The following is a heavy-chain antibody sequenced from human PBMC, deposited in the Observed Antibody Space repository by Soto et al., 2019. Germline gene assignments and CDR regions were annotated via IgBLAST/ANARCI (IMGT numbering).Heavy chain of an antibody. J-gene: IGHJ4*02. V-gene: IGHV3-21*01. CDR3: ARDESAGSSTSN. CDR2: IDSSGRNV. Sequence: EVQLMESGGGLVKPGGSLRLSCAASGGGFSTYGMNWLRQTPGKGPEWVSSIDSSGRNVYYADSVEGRFTTSRDNAKNSLYLQMNSLRVEDTALYFCARDESAGSSTSNWGQGTLVTVSS. CDR1: GGGFSTYG. D-gene: IGHD2-2*01.